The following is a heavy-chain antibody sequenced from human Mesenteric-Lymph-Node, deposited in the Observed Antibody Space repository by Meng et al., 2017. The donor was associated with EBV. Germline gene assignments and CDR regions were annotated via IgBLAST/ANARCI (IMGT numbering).Heavy chain of an antibody. CDR3: AGDYGDYSV. V-gene: IGHV3-30*03. Sequence: QVQLVESGXGVGQPGXSLRLSCAASGFTFSSYGMHWVRQAPGKGLEWVAVISYDGSNKYYADSVKGRFTISRDNSKNTLYLQMNSLRAEDTAVYYCAGDYGDYSVWGQGTLGTVAS. CDR1: GFTFSSYG. D-gene: IGHD4-17*01. CDR2: ISYDGSNK. J-gene: IGHJ4*02.